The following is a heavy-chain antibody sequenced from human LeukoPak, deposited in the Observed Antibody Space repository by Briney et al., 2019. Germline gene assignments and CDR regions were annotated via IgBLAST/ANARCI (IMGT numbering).Heavy chain of an antibody. Sequence: SETLSLTCTVSGGSISSSSYYWGWIRQPPGKGLEWIGSIYYSGSTYYNPSLKSRVTISVDTSKNQFSLKLSSVTAADTAVYYGARHVYTYYYDSSGYYDYWGQGTLVTVSS. J-gene: IGHJ4*02. V-gene: IGHV4-39*01. D-gene: IGHD3-22*01. CDR1: GGSISSSSYY. CDR2: IYYSGST. CDR3: ARHVYTYYYDSSGYYDY.